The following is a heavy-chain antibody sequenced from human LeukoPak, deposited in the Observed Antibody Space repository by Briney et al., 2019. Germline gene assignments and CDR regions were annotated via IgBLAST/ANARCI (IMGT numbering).Heavy chain of an antibody. CDR1: GYSISSGYY. J-gene: IGHJ4*02. CDR3: ARVATMTRVDY. CDR2: IYHSGST. D-gene: IGHD5-12*01. Sequence: SSETLSLTCTVSGYSISSGYYWGWIRQPPGKGLEWIGSIYHSGSTYYNPSLKSRVTISVDTSKNQFSLKLSSVTAADTAVYYCARVATMTRVDYWGQGTLVTVSS. V-gene: IGHV4-38-2*02.